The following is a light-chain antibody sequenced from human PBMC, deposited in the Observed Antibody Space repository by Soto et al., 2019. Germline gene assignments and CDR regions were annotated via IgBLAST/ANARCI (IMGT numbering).Light chain of an antibody. V-gene: IGKV3-15*01. Sequence: EIVMTQSPATLSVSPGERATLSCRASQSVSANVAWYQQKPGQAPRLLLYNPSTRASGVPARFSGSGSGTDFTLTISSLQSEDFAIYYCQQYDDWPLTFGGGTRVEVK. CDR1: QSVSAN. CDR2: NPS. CDR3: QQYDDWPLT. J-gene: IGKJ4*01.